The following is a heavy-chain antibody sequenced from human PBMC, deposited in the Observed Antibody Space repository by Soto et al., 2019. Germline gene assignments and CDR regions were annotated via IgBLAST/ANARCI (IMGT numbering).Heavy chain of an antibody. CDR3: ARDYSITMVRGVIHWVDP. V-gene: IGHV4-4*07. J-gene: IGHJ5*02. CDR1: GGSFSSYY. CDR2: IYNSGST. Sequence: SETLSLTCPVSGGSFSSYYWSWIRQPDGKGLEWIGRIYNSGSTNYNPSRKSRVTMSVDTSKNQFSLKLSSVTAADTAVYYCARDYSITMVRGVIHWVDPWGQGTRVTVS. D-gene: IGHD3-10*01.